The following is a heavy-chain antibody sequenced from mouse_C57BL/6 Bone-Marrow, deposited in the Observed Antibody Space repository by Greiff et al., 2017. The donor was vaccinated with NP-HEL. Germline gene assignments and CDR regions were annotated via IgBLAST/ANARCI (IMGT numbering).Heavy chain of an antibody. D-gene: IGHD1-1*01. Sequence: EVHLVESGPGLVKPSHSLSLTCSVTGYSITSGYYWNWIRQFPGNKLEWMGYISYDGSNNYNPSLKNRISITRDTSKNQFFLKLNSVTTEDTATYYCARGGTTVVDHFDYWGQGTTLTVSS. V-gene: IGHV3-6*01. CDR1: GYSITSGYY. J-gene: IGHJ2*01. CDR2: ISYDGSN. CDR3: ARGGTTVVDHFDY.